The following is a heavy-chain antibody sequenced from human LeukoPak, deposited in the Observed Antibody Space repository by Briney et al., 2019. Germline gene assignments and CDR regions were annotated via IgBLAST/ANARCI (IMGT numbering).Heavy chain of an antibody. CDR2: ISYDGSNK. CDR1: GFTFSSYA. CDR3: ARDTTVAGFDY. Sequence: PGGSLRLSCAASGFTFSSYAMHWVRQAPGKGLEWVAVISYDGSNKYYADSVKGRFTISRDNSKNTLYLQMNSLRAEDTAVYYCARDTTVAGFDYWGQGTLDTVSS. V-gene: IGHV3-30*04. D-gene: IGHD6-19*01. J-gene: IGHJ4*02.